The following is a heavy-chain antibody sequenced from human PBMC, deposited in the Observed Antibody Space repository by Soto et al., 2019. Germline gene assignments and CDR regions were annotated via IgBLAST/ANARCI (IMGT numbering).Heavy chain of an antibody. Sequence: PGGSLRLSCAASGFTFSSYSMNWVRQAPGKGLEWVSYISSSGTIYYADSVKGRFTISRDIARNSLYLQMNSLRAEDTAVYYCARDAPPDDYWGQGTLVTVSS. CDR1: GFTFSSYS. CDR3: ARDAPPDDY. V-gene: IGHV3-48*01. J-gene: IGHJ4*02. CDR2: ISSSGTI.